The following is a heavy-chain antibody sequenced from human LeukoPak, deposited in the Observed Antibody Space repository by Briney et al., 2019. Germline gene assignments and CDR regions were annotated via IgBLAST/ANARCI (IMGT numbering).Heavy chain of an antibody. CDR1: GYTFTGYY. Sequence: EASVKVSCKASGYTFTGYYMHWVRQAPGQGLEWMGWINPNSGGTNYAQKFQGRVTMTRDTSISTAYMELSRLRSDDTAVYYCASLCSSTSCSRYYYYGMDVWGQGTTVTVSS. J-gene: IGHJ6*02. CDR3: ASLCSSTSCSRYYYYGMDV. V-gene: IGHV1-2*02. CDR2: INPNSGGT. D-gene: IGHD2-2*01.